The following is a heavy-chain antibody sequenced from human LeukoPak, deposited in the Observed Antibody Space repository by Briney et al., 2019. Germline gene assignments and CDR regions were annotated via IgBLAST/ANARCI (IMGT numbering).Heavy chain of an antibody. CDR3: AVCSSTSCYTTGGHFDL. CDR2: IYHSGST. CDR1: GYSISSGYY. Sequence: SETLSLTCTVSGYSISSGYYWGWIRQPPGKGLEWIGSIYHSGSTYYNPYLKSRVTISVDTSKNQFSLKLSSVTAADTAVYYCAVCSSTSCYTTGGHFDLWGRGTLVTVSS. J-gene: IGHJ2*01. D-gene: IGHD2-2*02. V-gene: IGHV4-38-2*02.